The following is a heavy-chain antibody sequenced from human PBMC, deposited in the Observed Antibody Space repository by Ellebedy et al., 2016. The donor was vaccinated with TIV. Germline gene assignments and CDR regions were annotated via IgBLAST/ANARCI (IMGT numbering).Heavy chain of an antibody. D-gene: IGHD1-7*01. CDR2: INSDGSST. J-gene: IGHJ2*01. Sequence: PGGSLRLSCAASGFTFSTSWMHWVRQAPGKGLVWVSRINSDGSSTSYADSVKGRFTISRDNAKNTLYLQMSSLRAEDTAVYYCARGGNYYLDLWGRGTLVTVSS. CDR3: ARGGNYYLDL. CDR1: GFTFSTSW. V-gene: IGHV3-74*01.